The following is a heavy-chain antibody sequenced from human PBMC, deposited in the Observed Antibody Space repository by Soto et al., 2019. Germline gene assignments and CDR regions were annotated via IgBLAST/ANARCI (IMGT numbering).Heavy chain of an antibody. D-gene: IGHD2-21*02. CDR3: ARGWGGHFPY. V-gene: IGHV4-59*01. CDR2: SYYTGST. CDR1: GGSISSYY. J-gene: IGHJ4*02. Sequence: QVQLQESGPGLVKPSETLSLTCTVSGGSISSYYWGWIRQPPGKGLEWIGYSYYTGSTNYTPSLKSRVTISVDTSKNQFSLKLSSVTAADTAVYYCARGWGGHFPYWGQGTLVTVSS.